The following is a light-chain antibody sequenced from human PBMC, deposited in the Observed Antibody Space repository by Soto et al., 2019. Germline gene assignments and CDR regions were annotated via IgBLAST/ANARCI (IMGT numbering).Light chain of an antibody. CDR2: GAS. Sequence: EIVLTQSPGTLSLSPGERATLSCRASQSVSSSYLAWYQQKPGQAPRLLIYGASSRATGIPDRFSGSGSGTDFTLTISRLEPEDFAVYYCQHYNNWPPPFGGGTKVEIK. CDR1: QSVSSSY. CDR3: QHYNNWPPP. J-gene: IGKJ4*01. V-gene: IGKV3-20*01.